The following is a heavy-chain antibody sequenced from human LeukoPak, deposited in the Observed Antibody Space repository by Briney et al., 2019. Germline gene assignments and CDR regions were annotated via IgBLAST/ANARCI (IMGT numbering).Heavy chain of an antibody. D-gene: IGHD6-13*01. V-gene: IGHV6-1*01. CDR3: TRGGAAAGFDF. Sequence: SQTLSLTCALSGDSVSSNSAVWTWIRQSPSRGLEWLGRTYYRSRWYNDYAVSVKSRISVNPDTSKNQFSLQLNSVTPEDTAVYYCTRGGAAAGFDFWGQGTLVTVSS. CDR1: GDSVSSNSAV. CDR2: TYYRSRWYN. J-gene: IGHJ4*02.